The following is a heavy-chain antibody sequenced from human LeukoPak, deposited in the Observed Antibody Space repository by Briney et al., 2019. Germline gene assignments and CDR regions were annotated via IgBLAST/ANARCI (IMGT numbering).Heavy chain of an antibody. J-gene: IGHJ4*02. CDR1: GGSISSYY. CDR3: ARERPSYYDILTGYYLRSLPYYFDY. V-gene: IGHV4-59*12. D-gene: IGHD3-9*01. Sequence: PSETLSLTCTVSGGSISSYYWSWIRQPPGKGLEWIGYIYYSGSTNYNPSLKSRVTISVDTSKNQFSLKLSSVTAADTAVYYCARERPSYYDILTGYYLRSLPYYFDYWGQGTLVTVSS. CDR2: IYYSGST.